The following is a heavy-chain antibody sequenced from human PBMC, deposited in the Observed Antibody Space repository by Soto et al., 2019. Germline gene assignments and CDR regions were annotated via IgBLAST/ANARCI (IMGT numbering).Heavy chain of an antibody. Sequence: PGGSLRLSCAASGFTFSNAWMNWVRQSPGKGLEWVGRIKSKTDGGTTDYAAPVKGRFTISRDDSKNTLYLQINSLKTEDTAVYYCTTEYYYDSSVRDYYYYGMDVRGQGTTVTVSS. D-gene: IGHD3-22*01. J-gene: IGHJ6*02. V-gene: IGHV3-15*07. CDR2: IKSKTDGGTT. CDR3: TTEYYYDSSVRDYYYYGMDV. CDR1: GFTFSNAW.